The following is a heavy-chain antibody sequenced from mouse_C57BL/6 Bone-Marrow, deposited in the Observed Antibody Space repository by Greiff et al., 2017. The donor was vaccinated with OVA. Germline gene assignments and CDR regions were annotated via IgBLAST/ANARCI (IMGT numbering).Heavy chain of an antibody. V-gene: IGHV14-4*01. J-gene: IGHJ2*01. CDR1: GFNIKDDY. D-gene: IGHD1-1*01. CDR2: IDPENGAT. Sequence: EVQLQQSGAELVRPGASVKLSCTASGFNIKDDYMHWVKQRPEPGLEWIGWIDPENGATEYASKFQGKATITADTSSNTAYLQLSSLTSEDTAVYYCTTDYGSSYWGQGTTLTVSS. CDR3: TTDYGSSY.